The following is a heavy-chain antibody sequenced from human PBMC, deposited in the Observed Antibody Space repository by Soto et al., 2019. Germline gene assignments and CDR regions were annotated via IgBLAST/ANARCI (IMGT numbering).Heavy chain of an antibody. CDR2: IYYSGST. CDR1: GGSISSSSYY. CDR3: ARVAAAGNWFDP. D-gene: IGHD6-13*01. Sequence: SETLSLTCTVSGGSISSSSYYWGWIRQPPGKGLEWIGSIYYSGSTYYNPSLKSRVTISVDTSKNQFSLKLSSVTAADTAVYYCARVAAAGNWFDPWGQGTLVTV. J-gene: IGHJ5*02. V-gene: IGHV4-39*01.